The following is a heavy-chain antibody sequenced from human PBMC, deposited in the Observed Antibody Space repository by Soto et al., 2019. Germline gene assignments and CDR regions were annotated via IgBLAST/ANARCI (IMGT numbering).Heavy chain of an antibody. J-gene: IGHJ4*02. CDR3: GRCTSTSCHLGSDY. CDR2: ISYEGSSQ. D-gene: IGHD2-2*01. CDR1: GFTFSSYA. Sequence: QVQLVESGGGVVQPERSLRLSCAASGFTFSSYAMNWVRQAPGKGLEWVALISYEGSSQYYADSVKGRFTISRDSSKNPLYLQMNSLGAAARGVYYCGRCTSTSCHLGSDYWGQGTLVTVSS. V-gene: IGHV3-30*04.